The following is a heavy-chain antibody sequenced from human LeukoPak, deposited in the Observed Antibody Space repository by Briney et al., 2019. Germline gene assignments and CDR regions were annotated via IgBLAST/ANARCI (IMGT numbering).Heavy chain of an antibody. CDR2: FNPRGGSA. V-gene: IGHV1-46*01. J-gene: IGHJ4*02. CDR3: ARESCSGGSCYYFDY. CDR1: GYTFTRNF. Sequence: ASVKVSCKASGYTFTRNFMHWVRQAPGHGLEWMGVFNPRGGSATHSQNFQGRVTMTRDTSTSTVYMEVSSLRSEDTAVYYCARESCSGGSCYYFDYWGRGTLVTVSS. D-gene: IGHD2-15*01.